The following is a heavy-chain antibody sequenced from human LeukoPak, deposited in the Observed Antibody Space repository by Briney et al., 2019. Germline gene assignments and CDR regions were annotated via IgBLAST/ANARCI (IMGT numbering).Heavy chain of an antibody. CDR2: IWYDGSNK. CDR3: ARGVDYYENSGTIDY. V-gene: IGHV3-33*01. Sequence: GGYLRLSCTASGFTFSDYVMHWVRQPPGKGLEWVAIIWYDGSNKKYEDSVKGRFTISRDNSKNTLYLQMNSLRAEDTAVYYCARGVDYYENSGTIDYWGQGTLVTVSS. D-gene: IGHD3-22*01. CDR1: GFTFSDYV. J-gene: IGHJ4*02.